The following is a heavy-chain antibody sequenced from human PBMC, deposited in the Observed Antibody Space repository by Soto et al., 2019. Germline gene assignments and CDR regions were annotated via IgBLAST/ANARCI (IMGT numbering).Heavy chain of an antibody. V-gene: IGHV3-30*18. D-gene: IGHD2-15*01. CDR1: GFTFSSYG. J-gene: IGHJ6*01. CDR3: AKLKVAQLYYYYYGMDV. Sequence: QVQLVESGGGVVQPGRSLRLSCAASGFTFSSYGMHWVRQAPGKGLEWVAVISYDGSNKYYADSVKGRFTISRDNSKNTLYLQMNSLRAEDTAVYYCAKLKVAQLYYYYYGMDVW. CDR2: ISYDGSNK.